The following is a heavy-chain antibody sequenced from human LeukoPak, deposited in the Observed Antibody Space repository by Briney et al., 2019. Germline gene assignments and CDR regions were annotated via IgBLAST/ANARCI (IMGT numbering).Heavy chain of an antibody. CDR3: AKVGPDSSPDY. D-gene: IGHD3-22*01. CDR1: GFHFSDSG. CDR2: ISGSGGST. J-gene: IGHJ4*02. V-gene: IGHV3-23*01. Sequence: GGTLRLSCAASGFHFSDSGMSWVRQAPGKGLEWVSTISGSGGSTYYADSVKGRFTISRDNSKNTLYLQMNSLRAEDTAVYYCAKVGPDSSPDYWGQGTLVTVSS.